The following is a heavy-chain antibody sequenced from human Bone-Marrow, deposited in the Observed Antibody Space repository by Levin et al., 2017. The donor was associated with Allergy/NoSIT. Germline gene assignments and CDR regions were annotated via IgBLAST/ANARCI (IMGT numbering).Heavy chain of an antibody. V-gene: IGHV3-23*01. D-gene: IGHD4-23*01. Sequence: GGSLRLSCAASGFTFSSYAMSWVRQAPGKGLEWVSTVRGYDGTTYYADSVKGRFTISRDNSKNTLYLQMNNLRAEDTAVYYCAKVLPVVTPYGHLDYWGQGTQVTVSS. J-gene: IGHJ4*02. CDR3: AKVLPVVTPYGHLDY. CDR1: GFTFSSYA. CDR2: VRGYDGTT.